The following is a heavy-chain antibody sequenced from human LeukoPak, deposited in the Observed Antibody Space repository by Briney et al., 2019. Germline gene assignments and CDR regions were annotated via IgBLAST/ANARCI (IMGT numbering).Heavy chain of an antibody. V-gene: IGHV1-18*01. CDR2: ISAYNGNT. CDR3: ARDIYYYDSSGYYHDYYYYYGMDV. D-gene: IGHD3-22*01. Sequence: ASVKVSCKASGYTFTSYGISWVRQAPGQGLEWMGWISAYNGNTNYAQKLQGRVTMTTDTSTSTADMELRSLRSDDTAVYYCARDIYYYDSSGYYHDYYYYYGMDVWGQGTTVTVSS. CDR1: GYTFTSYG. J-gene: IGHJ6*02.